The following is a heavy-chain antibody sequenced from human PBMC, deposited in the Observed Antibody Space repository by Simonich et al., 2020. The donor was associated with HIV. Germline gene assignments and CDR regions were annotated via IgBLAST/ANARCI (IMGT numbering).Heavy chain of an antibody. D-gene: IGHD6-19*01. CDR2: IKQDGIEK. Sequence: EVQLVESGGGLVKPGGSLRLSCAASGFTFSSYSMNWVRQAPGKGLEGEAKIKQDGIEKYYVDSVKGRFTISRDNAKNSLYLQMNSLRAEDTAVYYCAINSSGWIDYWGQGTLVTVSS. J-gene: IGHJ4*02. CDR1: GFTFSSYS. CDR3: AINSSGWIDY. V-gene: IGHV3-7*01.